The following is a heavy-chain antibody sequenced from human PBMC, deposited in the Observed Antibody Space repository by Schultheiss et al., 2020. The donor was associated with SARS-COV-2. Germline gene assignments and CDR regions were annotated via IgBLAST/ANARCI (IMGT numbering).Heavy chain of an antibody. CDR1: GGSISSGGYY. V-gene: IGHV4-31*03. CDR2: IYYSGST. CDR3: ARGWGSSVIDY. J-gene: IGHJ4*02. D-gene: IGHD2-2*01. Sequence: SQTLSLTCTVSGGSISSGGYYWSWIRQHPGKGLEWIGYIYYSGSTYYNPSLKSRVTISVDTSKNQFSLKLSSVTAADTAVYYCARGWGSSVIDYWGQGTLVTVSS.